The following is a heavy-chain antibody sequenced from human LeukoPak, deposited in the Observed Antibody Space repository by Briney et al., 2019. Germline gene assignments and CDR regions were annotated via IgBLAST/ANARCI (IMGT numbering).Heavy chain of an antibody. Sequence: GGVLRLPCGASGFTFSSYSMNWVRQAPGKGLGWVSRINIDGSSGSYADSVEGRFTFSGDNVKNTVYLQMNSLRAEDTAVYYCTREVSGSLYFDYWGQGTLVTVSS. D-gene: IGHD1-26*01. J-gene: IGHJ4*02. CDR1: GFTFSSYS. CDR3: TREVSGSLYFDY. CDR2: INIDGSSG. V-gene: IGHV3-74*01.